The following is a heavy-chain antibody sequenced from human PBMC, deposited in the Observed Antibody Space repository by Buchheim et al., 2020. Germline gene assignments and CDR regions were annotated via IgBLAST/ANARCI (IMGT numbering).Heavy chain of an antibody. CDR1: GGSFSGYY. V-gene: IGHV4-34*01. J-gene: IGHJ4*02. D-gene: IGHD3-9*01. CDR2: INHSGST. CDR3: ARGDGTRLTYYDILTGYTNSYFDY. Sequence: QVQLQQWGAGLLKPSETLSLTCAVYGGSFSGYYWSWIRQPPGKGLEWIGEINHSGSTNYNPSLKSRVTISVDTSKNQFSLKLSSVTAADTAVYYCARGDGTRLTYYDILTGYTNSYFDYWGQGTL.